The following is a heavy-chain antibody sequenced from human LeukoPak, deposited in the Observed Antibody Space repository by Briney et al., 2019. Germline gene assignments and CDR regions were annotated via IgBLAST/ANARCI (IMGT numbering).Heavy chain of an antibody. D-gene: IGHD6-13*01. CDR2: IYYSGST. V-gene: IGHV4-39*07. CDR1: GGSISVSSYY. CDR3: ARGSPIAAAGPFDF. J-gene: IGHJ4*02. Sequence: SETLSLTCNVSGGSISVSSYYWGWIRQPPGKGLEWIGSIYYSGSTDCNPSLKSRVTISVDTSKNQFSLRLSSVTAADTAVYYCARGSPIAAAGPFDFWGQGTLVTVSS.